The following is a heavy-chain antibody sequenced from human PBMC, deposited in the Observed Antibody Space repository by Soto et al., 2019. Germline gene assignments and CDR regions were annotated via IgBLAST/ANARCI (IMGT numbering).Heavy chain of an antibody. CDR1: GDSISSDAYY. J-gene: IGHJ3*01. CDR2: IDYGGGT. V-gene: IGHV4-31*01. Sequence: QVQLEESGPGVVKPSQTLSLTCTVSGDSISSDAYYWSWIRQHPGKGLEWIGDIDYGGGTSYKPSLKPSLESRVTMSIDTSENNVSLMVASVTAADTAVYYCARRPDFLTGPDAFDVLGPGTMVNVLS. CDR3: ARRPDFLTGPDAFDV. D-gene: IGHD3-9*01.